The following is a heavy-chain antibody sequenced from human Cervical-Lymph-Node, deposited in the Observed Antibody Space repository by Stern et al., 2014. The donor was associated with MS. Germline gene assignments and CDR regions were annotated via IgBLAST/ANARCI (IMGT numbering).Heavy chain of an antibody. J-gene: IGHJ6*02. CDR1: GLSFSGYW. CDR2: INTDGSDT. Sequence: EVQLVESGGGLVQPGGSLRLSCATSGLSFSGYWMHWVRQTPEKGLVWVSCINTDGSDTRYADSVKGRFTISRDNAKNTLYLQMNSLRAEDTAVYYCARGLNYDMGVWGQGTTVTVSS. CDR3: ARGLNYDMGV. V-gene: IGHV3-74*02.